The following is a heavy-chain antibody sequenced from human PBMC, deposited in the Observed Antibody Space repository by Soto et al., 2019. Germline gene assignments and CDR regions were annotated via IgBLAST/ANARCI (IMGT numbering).Heavy chain of an antibody. CDR1: GGTFSSYA. Sequence: SVKVPCKASGGTFSSYAISWVRQAPGQGLEWMGGIIPIFGTANYAQKFQGRVTITADESTSTAYMELSSLRSEDTAVYYCASCGGDCYSGWYFDLWGRGTLVTVSS. CDR2: IIPIFGTA. V-gene: IGHV1-69*01. J-gene: IGHJ2*01. CDR3: ASCGGDCYSGWYFDL. D-gene: IGHD2-21*02.